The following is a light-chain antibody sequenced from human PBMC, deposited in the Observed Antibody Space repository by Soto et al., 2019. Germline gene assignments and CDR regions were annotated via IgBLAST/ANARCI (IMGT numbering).Light chain of an antibody. CDR1: QSISSSF. CDR2: GAS. CDR3: QQYDNSPIT. V-gene: IGKV3-20*01. Sequence: EILLTQSPCILALSPGERASLSCWASQSISSSFLAWYQQKPGQAPSLLIYGASSRATGIPERFSGTGSETDFTLTISRLEPEDFAVYYCQQYDNSPITFSQGTRLEIK. J-gene: IGKJ5*01.